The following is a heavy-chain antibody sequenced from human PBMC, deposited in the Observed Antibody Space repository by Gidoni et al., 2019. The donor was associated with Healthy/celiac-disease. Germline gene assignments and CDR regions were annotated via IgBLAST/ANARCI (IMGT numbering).Heavy chain of an antibody. D-gene: IGHD6-13*01. V-gene: IGHV3-23*01. J-gene: IGHJ6*02. CDR1: GFTFSSHA. Sequence: EVQLLESGGGLVQPGGSLRPPCAASGFTFSSHALGWVRQAPGKGLEGVSAISGRGGSTYYADSVKGRFTISRDNSKNTLYLQMNSLRAEDTAVYYCAKDPQQLKVYYYYGMDVWGQGTTVTVSS. CDR3: AKDPQQLKVYYYYGMDV. CDR2: ISGRGGST.